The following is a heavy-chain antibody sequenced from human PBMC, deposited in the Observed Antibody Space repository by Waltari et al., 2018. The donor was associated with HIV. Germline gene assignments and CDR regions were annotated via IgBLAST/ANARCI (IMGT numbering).Heavy chain of an antibody. CDR2: ISYDGSNK. CDR1: GFTLSSYG. CDR3: AKEPYTGTYYYYGMDV. V-gene: IGHV3-30*18. J-gene: IGHJ6*02. Sequence: QVQLVESGGGVVQPGRSLRRSCAASGFTLSSYGMHWVRQAPGKGLEWVAVISYDGSNKFYADSVKGRFTISRDNSKNTLYLQMNSLRAEDTAVYYCAKEPYTGTYYYYGMDVWGQGTTVTVSS. D-gene: IGHD1-26*01.